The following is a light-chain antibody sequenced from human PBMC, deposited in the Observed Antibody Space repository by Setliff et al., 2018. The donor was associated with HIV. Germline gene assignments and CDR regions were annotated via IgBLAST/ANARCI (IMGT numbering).Light chain of an antibody. CDR2: DVS. Sequence: QSALTQPASVSGSPGQSITISCTGTSSDVGGYNYVSWYQQHPGKAPKLMIYDVSTRPSGVSNRFSGSKSGNTASLTISGLQAEDEADYYCSSYPSSSTPYVFGTWTKVTVL. CDR3: SSYPSSSTPYV. V-gene: IGLV2-14*03. J-gene: IGLJ1*01. CDR1: SSDVGGYNY.